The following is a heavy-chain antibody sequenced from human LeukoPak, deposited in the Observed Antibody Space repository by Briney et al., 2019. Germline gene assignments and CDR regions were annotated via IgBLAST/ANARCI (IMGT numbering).Heavy chain of an antibody. V-gene: IGHV3-30-3*01. CDR1: GFSFSSYA. CDR2: ISYDGSNK. Sequence: PGGSLRLSCAASGFSFSSYAMHWVRQAPGKGLEWVAVISYDGSNKYYADSVKGRFTISRDNSKNTLYLQMNSLRAEDTAVYYSARGGGSYDILTGDYKPHDYWGQGTLVTVSS. CDR3: ARGGGSYDILTGDYKPHDY. J-gene: IGHJ4*02. D-gene: IGHD3-9*01.